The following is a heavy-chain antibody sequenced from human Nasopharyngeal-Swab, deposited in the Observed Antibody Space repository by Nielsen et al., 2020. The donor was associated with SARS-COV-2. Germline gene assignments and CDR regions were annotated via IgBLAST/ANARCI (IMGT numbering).Heavy chain of an antibody. Sequence: GESLKISCAAPGFTFSNYGMHWVRQAPGKGLEWVSVIYSGGSTYYADSVKGRFTISRDNSKNTLYLQMNSLRAEDTAVYYCARDIGGSSGDYWGQGTLVTVSS. D-gene: IGHD1-26*01. CDR1: GFTFSNYG. V-gene: IGHV3-53*01. CDR3: ARDIGGSSGDY. J-gene: IGHJ4*02. CDR2: IYSGGST.